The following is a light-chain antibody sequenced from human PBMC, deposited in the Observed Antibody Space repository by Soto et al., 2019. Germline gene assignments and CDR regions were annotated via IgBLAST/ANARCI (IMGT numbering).Light chain of an antibody. Sequence: QSALTQPPSASGSPGQSVTISCTGTSSDVGGYDYVSWFQQHPGKPPKLIIYDVSERPSGVPDRFSGSKSGNTASLTVSGLQAEDEADYYCSSYAGSKNIFGTGTKVTVL. CDR2: DVS. CDR1: SSDVGGYDY. J-gene: IGLJ1*01. V-gene: IGLV2-8*01. CDR3: SSYAGSKNI.